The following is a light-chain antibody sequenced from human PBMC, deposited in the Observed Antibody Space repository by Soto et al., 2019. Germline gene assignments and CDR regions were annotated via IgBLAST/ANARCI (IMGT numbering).Light chain of an antibody. CDR3: QKYSSAPFT. CDR2: GAS. J-gene: IGKJ3*01. CDR1: QGISNF. Sequence: DIQMTQSPSSLSASVGDRVTVTCRASQGISNFLAWYQQKPGKVPKVLIYGASTLQTGVASRFSGSGFGKEFTLTISSLQPEDVATYYCQKYSSAPFTFGPGTKVDIK. V-gene: IGKV1-27*01.